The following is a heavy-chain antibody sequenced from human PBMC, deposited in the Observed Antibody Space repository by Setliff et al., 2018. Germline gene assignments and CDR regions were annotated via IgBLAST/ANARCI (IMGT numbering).Heavy chain of an antibody. CDR1: GGSISSSNW. CDR2: IYHSGST. Sequence: SETLSLTCAVSGGSISSSNWWSWVRQPPGKGLEWIGEIYHSGSTNYNPSLKSRVTISVDKSKNQFSLKLSSVTAADTAVYYCARAGLLWFGDQTYYYYGMDVWGQGTTVTVSS. CDR3: ARAGLLWFGDQTYYYYGMDV. D-gene: IGHD3-10*01. V-gene: IGHV4-4*02. J-gene: IGHJ6*02.